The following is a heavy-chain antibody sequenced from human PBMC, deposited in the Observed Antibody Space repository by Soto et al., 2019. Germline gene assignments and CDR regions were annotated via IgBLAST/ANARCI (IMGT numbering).Heavy chain of an antibody. CDR1: GFTFSSYA. CDR2: ISGSGGST. D-gene: IGHD3-22*01. Sequence: GGSLRLSCAASGFTFSSYAMSWVRQAPGKGLEWVSAISGSGGSTYYADSVKGRFTISRDNSKNTLYLQMNSLRAEDTAVYYCAKEPHTYYYDSSGPYFDLWGRGTLVTVSS. CDR3: AKEPHTYYYDSSGPYFDL. J-gene: IGHJ2*01. V-gene: IGHV3-23*01.